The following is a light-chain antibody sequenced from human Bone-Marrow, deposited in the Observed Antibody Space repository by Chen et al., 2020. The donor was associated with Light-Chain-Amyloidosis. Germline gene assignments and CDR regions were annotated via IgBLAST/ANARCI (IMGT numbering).Light chain of an antibody. CDR1: SSDVGGYNY. J-gene: IGLJ2*01. Sequence: QSALTQPASVSGSPGQSITISCPGTSSDVGGYNYVSCYQQHPGKAPKLMIYDVSNRPSGVSNRFSVSKSGNTASLTISGLQAEDEADYYCSSYTSSSSVVFGGGTKLTVL. CDR2: DVS. V-gene: IGLV2-14*01. CDR3: SSYTSSSSVV.